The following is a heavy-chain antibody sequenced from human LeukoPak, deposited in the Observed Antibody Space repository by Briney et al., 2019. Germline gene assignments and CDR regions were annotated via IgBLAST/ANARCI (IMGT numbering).Heavy chain of an antibody. V-gene: IGHV5-51*01. Sequence: GESLKISCKGSGYSFTSFWIGWARQMPGKGLEWMGIIYPGDSDTRYSPSFQGQVTISADKSISTAYLQWSSLKASDTAMYYCARRHYGSGSYPTPGAFDIWGQGTMVTVSS. CDR2: IYPGDSDT. CDR1: GYSFTSFW. CDR3: ARRHYGSGSYPTPGAFDI. J-gene: IGHJ3*02. D-gene: IGHD3-10*01.